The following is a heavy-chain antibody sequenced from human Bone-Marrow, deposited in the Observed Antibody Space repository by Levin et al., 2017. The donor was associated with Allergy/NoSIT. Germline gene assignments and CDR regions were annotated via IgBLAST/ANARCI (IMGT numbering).Heavy chain of an antibody. CDR1: GGSIRSYS. CDR2: IYYSGST. D-gene: IGHD3-3*01. V-gene: IGHV4-59*01. Sequence: GSLRLSCTVSGGSIRSYSWSWIRQPPGKGLEWIGYIYYSGSTNYNPSLKSRVTISVDTSKNQFSLKLSSVTAADTAVYYCARGPAEDWSGYHDYWGQGILVTVSS. CDR3: ARGPAEDWSGYHDY. J-gene: IGHJ4*02.